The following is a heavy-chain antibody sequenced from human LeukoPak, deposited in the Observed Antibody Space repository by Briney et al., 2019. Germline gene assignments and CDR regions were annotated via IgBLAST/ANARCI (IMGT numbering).Heavy chain of an antibody. J-gene: IGHJ5*02. D-gene: IGHD3-3*01. V-gene: IGHV4-38-2*02. CDR1: GYSISSGYY. CDR2: IYHSGST. Sequence: SETLSLTCTVSGYSISSGYYWGWIRQPPGKGLEWIGSIYHSGSTYYNPSLKSRVTISVDTSKNQFSLKLSSVTAADTAVYYCARVHDFWSGRGNKNWFDPWGQGTLVTVSS. CDR3: ARVHDFWSGRGNKNWFDP.